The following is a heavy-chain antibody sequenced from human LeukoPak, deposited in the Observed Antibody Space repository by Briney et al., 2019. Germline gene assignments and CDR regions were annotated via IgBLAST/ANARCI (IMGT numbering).Heavy chain of an antibody. V-gene: IGHV3-7*03. Sequence: PGGSLRLSCAASGFTFSIYWMTWVRQAPGKGLEWVANIKHDGSEKYYADSVKGRFTISRDNAKNSLYLQMNSLRAEDTALYYCAKDSGYVDYWGQGTLVTVSS. CDR1: GFTFSIYW. D-gene: IGHD1-26*01. CDR3: AKDSGYVDY. J-gene: IGHJ4*02. CDR2: IKHDGSEK.